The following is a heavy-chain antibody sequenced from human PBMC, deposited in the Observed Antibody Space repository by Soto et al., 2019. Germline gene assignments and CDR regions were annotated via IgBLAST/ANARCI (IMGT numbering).Heavy chain of an antibody. J-gene: IGHJ5*02. CDR3: ARSLAEIGQKWLDP. CDR1: GFTFGGFG. D-gene: IGHD3-3*02. CDR2: VDSSGTYT. V-gene: IGHV3-64*07. Sequence: EVQLMESGGNLVQPGGSLRLSCAASGFTFGGFGMYWVRQAPGKGLEFVSAVDSSGTYTYYADCVKGRFTISRDNSKNTLYLQMGSLRTEDMAIYYCARSLAEIGQKWLDPWGQGTLVTVSS.